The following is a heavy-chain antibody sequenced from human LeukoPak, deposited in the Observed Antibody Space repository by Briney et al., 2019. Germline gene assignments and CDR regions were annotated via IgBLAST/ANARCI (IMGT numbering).Heavy chain of an antibody. CDR3: AREAIYCSSTSCYANPYYYYGMDV. D-gene: IGHD2-2*01. J-gene: IGHJ6*04. CDR2: ISAYNGNT. V-gene: IGHV1-18*04. Sequence: VASVKVSCKASGYTFTNYGISWVRQAPGQGLEWMGWISAYNGNTNYAQKLQGRVTMTTDTSTSTAYMELRSLRSDDTAVYYCAREAIYCSSTSCYANPYYYYGMDVWGKGTTVTVSS. CDR1: GYTFTNYG.